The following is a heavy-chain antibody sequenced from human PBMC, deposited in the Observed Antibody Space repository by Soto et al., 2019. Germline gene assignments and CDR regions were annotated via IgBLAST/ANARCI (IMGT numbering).Heavy chain of an antibody. CDR3: SRSIMVGGWFDPNYYHGMDV. J-gene: IGHJ6*02. V-gene: IGHV1-18*01. Sequence: QVQLVQSGAEVKKPGASVTVSCKTSGYTFSNYGINWVRQAPGQGLEWMGWISGYNGNTNYAQTVKGRVTMTTDTPTGTVYMELRRLKSDDTAIYYCSRSIMVGGWFDPNYYHGMDVWGQGTTVTVSS. CDR1: GYTFSNYG. CDR2: ISGYNGNT. D-gene: IGHD6-19*01.